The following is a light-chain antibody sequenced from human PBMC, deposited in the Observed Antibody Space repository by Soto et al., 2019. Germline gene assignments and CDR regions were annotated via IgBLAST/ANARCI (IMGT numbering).Light chain of an antibody. V-gene: IGKV1-5*03. CDR1: QSISSW. CDR2: KAS. J-gene: IGKJ1*01. CDR3: QQYNSYSRT. Sequence: DIQMTQSPSTLSASVGDRVTITFRASQSISSWLAWYQQKPGKAPKLLIYKASSLESGVPSRFSGSGSGTEFTLTISSLQPGDFATYYCQQYNSYSRTFGQGTKVDIK.